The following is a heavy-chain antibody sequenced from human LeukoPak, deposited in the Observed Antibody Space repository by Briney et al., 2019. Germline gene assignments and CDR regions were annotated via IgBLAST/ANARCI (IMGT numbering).Heavy chain of an antibody. J-gene: IGHJ5*02. CDR3: ARLPTGFASWFDP. Sequence: SETLSLTCTVSGGSISSSGYSWGWIRQPPGKGLEWIGSLYYSGYTYYNPSLKSRVTISGDTSKNQFSLKLISVTAADTAVYYCARLPTGFASWFDPWGQGTLVTVSS. CDR1: GGSISSSGYS. D-gene: IGHD3-10*01. CDR2: LYYSGYT. V-gene: IGHV4-39*01.